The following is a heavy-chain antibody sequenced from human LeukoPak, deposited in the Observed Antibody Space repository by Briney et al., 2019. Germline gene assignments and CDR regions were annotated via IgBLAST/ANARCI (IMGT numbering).Heavy chain of an antibody. D-gene: IGHD5-12*01. CDR2: INPSGGST. V-gene: IGHV1-46*01. Sequence: ASVKVSCKASGYTFTSYYMHWVRQAPGQGLGWMGIINPSGGSTSYAQKFQGRVTMTRDTSTSTVYMELSSLRSEDTAVYYCARGYRDYLPLLGRAAYYYGMDVWGQGTTVTVSS. J-gene: IGHJ6*02. CDR3: ARGYRDYLPLLGRAAYYYGMDV. CDR1: GYTFTSYY.